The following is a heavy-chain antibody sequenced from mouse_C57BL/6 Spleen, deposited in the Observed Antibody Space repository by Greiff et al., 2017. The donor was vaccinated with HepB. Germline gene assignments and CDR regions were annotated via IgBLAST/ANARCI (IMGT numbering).Heavy chain of an antibody. Sequence: EVKVEESGEGLVKPGGSLKLSCAASGFTFSSYAMSWVRQTPEKRLEWVAYISSGGDYIYYADTVKGRFTISRDNARNTLYLQMSSLKSEDTAMYYCTREGYDYDWGFDYWGQGTTLTVSS. CDR2: ISSGGDYI. CDR3: TREGYDYDWGFDY. V-gene: IGHV5-9-1*02. D-gene: IGHD2-4*01. J-gene: IGHJ2*01. CDR1: GFTFSSYA.